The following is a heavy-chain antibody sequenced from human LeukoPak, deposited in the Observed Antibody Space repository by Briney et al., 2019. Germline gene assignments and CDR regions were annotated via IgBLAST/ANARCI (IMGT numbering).Heavy chain of an antibody. CDR2: IKQDGSDK. CDR3: VRGGLNNDQMNDH. Sequence: PGGSLRLSCAVSGFTLNSYWMSWVRQAPGKGLEWVANIKQDGSDKKYVDSVKGRFTISRVNAKDSLYLQMDSLRVEDTAVYYCVRGGLNNDQMNDHWGLGTLVIVSS. J-gene: IGHJ4*02. V-gene: IGHV3-7*01. CDR1: GFTLNSYW. D-gene: IGHD3/OR15-3a*01.